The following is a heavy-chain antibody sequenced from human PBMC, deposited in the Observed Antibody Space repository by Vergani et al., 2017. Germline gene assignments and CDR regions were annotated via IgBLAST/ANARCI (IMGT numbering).Heavy chain of an antibody. D-gene: IGHD3-9*01. CDR2: IYHSGGA. J-gene: IGHJ4*02. V-gene: IGHV4-39*01. CDR1: GCSITSSSYY. CDR3: ARTESFILRYFHWAL. Sequence: QLHLQESGPGLVKPSETLSLTCTVSGCSITSSSYYWGWIRQPPGKGLEWIGNIYHSGGAYYNPSLKGRVTISVDTSKNQFSLEVTSVTAVDTAIYFCARTESFILRYFHWALWGQGTLVAVSS.